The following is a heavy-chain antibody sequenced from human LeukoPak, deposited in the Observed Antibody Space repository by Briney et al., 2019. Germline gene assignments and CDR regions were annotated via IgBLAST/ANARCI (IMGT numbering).Heavy chain of an antibody. V-gene: IGHV3-23*01. D-gene: IGHD3-10*01. Sequence: GGSLRLSCAASGFTFNTYGMNWVRQAPGKGLEWVSTIRGSGGSTYYADSVKGRFTISRDNSKNTLYLQMNSLRAEDTAVYYCAGRGSGSYFDYWGQGTLVTVSS. CDR1: GFTFNTYG. J-gene: IGHJ4*02. CDR2: IRGSGGST. CDR3: AGRGSGSYFDY.